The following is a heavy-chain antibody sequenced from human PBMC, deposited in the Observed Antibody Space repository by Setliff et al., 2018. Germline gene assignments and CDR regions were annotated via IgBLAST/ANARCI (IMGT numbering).Heavy chain of an antibody. Sequence: QTGGSLRLSCAASGFTLSDYWMAWVRQAPGKGLEWVANIKQDGGEKYYADSMKGRFTISRDNAKNSLYLQMNSRSAEDTAVYFCARRNYRTALDYWGQGTLVTVSS. CDR1: GFTLSDYW. CDR2: IKQDGGEK. J-gene: IGHJ4*02. CDR3: ARRNYRTALDY. V-gene: IGHV3-7*03. D-gene: IGHD3-16*02.